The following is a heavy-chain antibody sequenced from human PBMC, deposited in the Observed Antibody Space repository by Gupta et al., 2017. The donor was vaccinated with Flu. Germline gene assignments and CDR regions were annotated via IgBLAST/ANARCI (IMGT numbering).Heavy chain of an antibody. D-gene: IGHD4-17*01. J-gene: IGHJ6*02. V-gene: IGHV3-15*01. CDR1: GFTFRNAW. Sequence: EVQLVESGGGLVTPGGSLRLSCAASGFTFRNAWMSWVRQALGKGLEWVGRIKSKTDGGTTDYAAPVKGRFTISRDDSKNTLYLQMNSLKTEDTAVYYCTTPRNYGDYYYYGMDVWGQGTTVTVSS. CDR2: IKSKTDGGTT. CDR3: TTPRNYGDYYYYGMDV.